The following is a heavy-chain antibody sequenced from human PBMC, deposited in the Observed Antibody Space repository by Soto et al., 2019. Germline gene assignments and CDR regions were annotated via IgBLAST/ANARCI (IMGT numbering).Heavy chain of an antibody. CDR1: GGSISSYY. V-gene: IGHV4-59*08. CDR2: IYYSGST. J-gene: IGHJ4*02. CDR3: ARHHGYSSSWYFDY. Sequence: QVQLQESGPGLVKPSETLSLTCTVSGGSISSYYWSWIRQPPGKGLEWIGYIYYSGSTIYNPSLKSRVTISVDTSKNEFSLKLSSVTAADTAVYYCARHHGYSSSWYFDYWGQGTLVTVSS. D-gene: IGHD6-13*01.